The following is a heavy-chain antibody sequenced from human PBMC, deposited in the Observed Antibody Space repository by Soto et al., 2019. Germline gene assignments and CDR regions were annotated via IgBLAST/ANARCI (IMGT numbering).Heavy chain of an antibody. CDR1: GFTFSSYA. Sequence: VQLLESGGGLVQPGGSLRLSCAASGFTFSSYAMSWVRQAPGKGLEWVSAISGSGGSTYYADSVKGRFTISRDNSKTTLYLQMNSLRAEDTAVYYCAKGYCRSTSCSPNWFDPWGQGTLVTVSS. V-gene: IGHV3-23*01. CDR2: ISGSGGST. D-gene: IGHD2-2*01. J-gene: IGHJ5*02. CDR3: AKGYCRSTSCSPNWFDP.